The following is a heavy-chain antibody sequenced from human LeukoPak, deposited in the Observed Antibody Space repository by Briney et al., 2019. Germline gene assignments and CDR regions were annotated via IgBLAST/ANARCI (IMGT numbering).Heavy chain of an antibody. Sequence: GGSLKLSCVASGFTFSNYAIHWVRRPPGKGLEWVAVMSTDGSLQYYANSVKGRFTISRDNYKSTLFLQMNSLSAADTAVYYCGRQVAPGQWLVNLWGQGTLVTVSS. CDR1: GFTFSNYA. CDR3: GRQVAPGQWLVNL. D-gene: IGHD6-19*01. J-gene: IGHJ5*02. CDR2: MSTDGSLQ. V-gene: IGHV3-30*01.